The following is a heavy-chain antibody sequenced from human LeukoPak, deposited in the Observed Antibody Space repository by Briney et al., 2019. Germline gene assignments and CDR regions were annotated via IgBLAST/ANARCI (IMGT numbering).Heavy chain of an antibody. CDR3: AKDGGYCSGGSCYSYYMDV. D-gene: IGHD2-15*01. V-gene: IGHV3-30*02. J-gene: IGHJ6*03. Sequence: PGGSLRLSCAASGFTFSSYGMHWVRQAPGKGLEWVAFIRYDGSNKYYADSVKGRFTISRDNSKNTLYLQMNSLRAEDTAVYYCAKDGGYCSGGSCYSYYMDVWGKGTTVTVSS. CDR1: GFTFSSYG. CDR2: IRYDGSNK.